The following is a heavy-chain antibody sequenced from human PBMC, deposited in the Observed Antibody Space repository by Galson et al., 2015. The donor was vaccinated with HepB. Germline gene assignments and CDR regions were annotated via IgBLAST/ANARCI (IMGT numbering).Heavy chain of an antibody. V-gene: IGHV3-74*01. Sequence: SLRLSCAASGFTFSRHWMHWVRQAPEKGLVWVSRIHNDGITTNYADSVKGRFTISRDNAKNTLYLQMNSLRVEDTAVYYCVRGVYNSFDPWGQGTLVTVSS. J-gene: IGHJ5*02. CDR3: VRGVYNSFDP. CDR1: GFTFSRHW. CDR2: IHNDGITT.